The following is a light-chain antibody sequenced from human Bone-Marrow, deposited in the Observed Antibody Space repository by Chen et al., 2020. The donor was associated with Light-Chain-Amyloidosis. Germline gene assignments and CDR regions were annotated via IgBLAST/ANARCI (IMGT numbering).Light chain of an antibody. CDR2: RDT. Sequence: SYELTQPPSVSVSPGQTARITSSGDAFPTKYAYWYQQKPGQAPVLVIHRDTERPSGISERFSGSSSGTTATLTISGVQAEDEADYHCQSADSSGTYEVIFGGGTKLTVL. CDR1: AFPTKY. J-gene: IGLJ2*01. CDR3: QSADSSGTYEVI. V-gene: IGLV3-25*03.